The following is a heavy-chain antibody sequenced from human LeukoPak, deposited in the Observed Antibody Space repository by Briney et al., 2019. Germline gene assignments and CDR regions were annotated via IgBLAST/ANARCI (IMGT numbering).Heavy chain of an antibody. Sequence: SQTLSLTCAVSGGSISSGGYYWSWIRQHPGKGLEWIGYIHHSGSTYYNPSLKSRLIISLDTSKNQFSLKLNSVTAADTAVYYCANYGSGSYRFDPWGQGTLVTVSS. V-gene: IGHV4-31*11. CDR1: GGSISSGGYY. CDR2: IHHSGST. CDR3: ANYGSGSYRFDP. D-gene: IGHD3-10*01. J-gene: IGHJ5*02.